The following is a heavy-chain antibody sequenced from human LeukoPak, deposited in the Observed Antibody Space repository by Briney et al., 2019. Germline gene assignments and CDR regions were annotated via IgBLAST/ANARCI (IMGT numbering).Heavy chain of an antibody. D-gene: IGHD2-15*01. J-gene: IGHJ5*02. CDR3: ARDRVYCSGGSCYSGWFDP. V-gene: IGHV4-39*07. CDR1: GGSISSSSYY. Sequence: PSETLSLTCTVSGGSISSSSYYWGWIRQPPGKGLEWIGSIYYSGSTYYNPSLKSRVTISVDTSKNQFSLKLSSVTAADTAVYYCARDRVYCSGGSCYSGWFDPWGQGTLVTVSS. CDR2: IYYSGST.